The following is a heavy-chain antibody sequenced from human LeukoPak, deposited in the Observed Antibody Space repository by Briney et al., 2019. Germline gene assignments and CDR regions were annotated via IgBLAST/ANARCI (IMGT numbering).Heavy chain of an antibody. Sequence: GGSLRLSCSTSGFTFDDFAMHWVRQVPGKGLEWVSGITWNSGQIDYPRSLRGRFTISRDNAKNSLYLQMNSLRAEDTAVYYCARESLVVIDYWGQGTLVTVSS. D-gene: IGHD3-22*01. V-gene: IGHV3-9*01. CDR2: ITWNSGQI. J-gene: IGHJ4*02. CDR3: ARESLVVIDY. CDR1: GFTFDDFA.